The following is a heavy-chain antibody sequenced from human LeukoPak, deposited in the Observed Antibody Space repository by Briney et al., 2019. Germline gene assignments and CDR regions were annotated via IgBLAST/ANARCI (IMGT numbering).Heavy chain of an antibody. CDR1: GDSITSGSFY. CDR2: IYSTGTT. Sequence: SETLSLTCIVSGDSITSGSFYWGWIRQTPGKGLEWIGNIYSTGTTSFNPSLKSRITMSVDTSKNQSSLSLTSVTAADTAVYFCARDSGFWLYWGQGTLVTVST. V-gene: IGHV4-39*07. D-gene: IGHD3-22*01. J-gene: IGHJ4*02. CDR3: ARDSGFWLY.